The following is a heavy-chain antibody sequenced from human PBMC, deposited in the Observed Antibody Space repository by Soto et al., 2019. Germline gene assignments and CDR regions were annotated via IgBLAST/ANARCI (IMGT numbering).Heavy chain of an antibody. CDR2: ISGVRDYI. Sequence: GGSLSLSCAASGFTFSYYPLHWVRRAPGKGLEWVSSISGVRDYIRYADSVKGRFAISRDNAKTSLYLQMNSLTAEDTAVYYCAREGVHNYTEYYFDYWGQRTLVTVSS. CDR1: GFTFSYYP. D-gene: IGHD3-10*01. CDR3: AREGVHNYTEYYFDY. J-gene: IGHJ4*02. V-gene: IGHV3-21*06.